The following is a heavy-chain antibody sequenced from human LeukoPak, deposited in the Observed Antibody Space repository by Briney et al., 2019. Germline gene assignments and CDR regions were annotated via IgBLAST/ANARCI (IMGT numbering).Heavy chain of an antibody. CDR1: DGSISSYY. Sequence: SETLSLTCTVSDGSISSYYWSWIRQPPGKGLEWIGYIYYSGSTNYNPSLKSRVTISVDTSKNQFSLKLSSVTAADTAVYYCARVGNWAFYYYYYGMDVWGQGTTVTVSS. CDR2: IYYSGST. J-gene: IGHJ6*02. V-gene: IGHV4-59*01. D-gene: IGHD7-27*01. CDR3: ARVGNWAFYYYYYGMDV.